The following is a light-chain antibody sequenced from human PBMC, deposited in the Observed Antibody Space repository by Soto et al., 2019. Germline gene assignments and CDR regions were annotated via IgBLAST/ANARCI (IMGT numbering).Light chain of an antibody. CDR1: QSISTY. CDR3: QQRYNWPRT. CDR2: DAS. V-gene: IGKV3-11*01. J-gene: IGKJ2*01. Sequence: EIVLTQSPATLSLSPGERATLSCRASQSISTYLAWYQQKPGQAPRLLIYDASKRATGIPPRFSGSESGTDFTLTISSLEPEDFAVYYCQQRYNWPRTFGQGTQVESK.